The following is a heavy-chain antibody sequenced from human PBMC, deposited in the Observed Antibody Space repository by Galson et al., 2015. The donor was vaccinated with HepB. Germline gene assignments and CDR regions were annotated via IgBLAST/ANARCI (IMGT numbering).Heavy chain of an antibody. CDR1: GYTFTRYG. D-gene: IGHD1-26*01. Sequence: SVKVSCKASGYTFTRYGISWVRQAPGQGLEWMGWISAYNGNTNYAQKLQGRVTMTADTSTSTAYMELRSLRFDDTAVYHCARETYSGSHNPPYSYGMDVWGQGTPVTVSS. J-gene: IGHJ6*02. V-gene: IGHV1-18*01. CDR2: ISAYNGNT. CDR3: ARETYSGSHNPPYSYGMDV.